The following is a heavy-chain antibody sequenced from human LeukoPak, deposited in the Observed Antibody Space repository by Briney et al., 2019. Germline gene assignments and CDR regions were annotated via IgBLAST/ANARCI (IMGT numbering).Heavy chain of an antibody. V-gene: IGHV3-21*01. J-gene: IGHJ4*02. D-gene: IGHD2-21*02. CDR2: ISSSGSYI. Sequence: PGGSLRLSCAASGFTFSSYSMNWVRQVPGKGLEWVSSISSSGSYIYYADSVKGRFTISRDNAKNSLSLQMNSLRAEDTAVYYCARDRIVVVTATFDSWGQGTLVTVSS. CDR1: GFTFSSYS. CDR3: ARDRIVVVTATFDS.